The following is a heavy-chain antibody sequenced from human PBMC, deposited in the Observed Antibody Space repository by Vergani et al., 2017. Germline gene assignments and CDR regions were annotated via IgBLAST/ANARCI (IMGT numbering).Heavy chain of an antibody. Sequence: QVQLVESGGGVVQPGRSLRLSCAASGFTFNQYGMHWVRHAQGKGLEWVAYTWYDGNNKQSADSVKGRFTISRDNSKSTMYLQMNSLRDEDTGVYYCSRDLRLLYNRFDPWGQGTLVTVSS. D-gene: IGHD1-14*01. CDR3: SRDLRLLYNRFDP. CDR1: GFTFNQYG. CDR2: TWYDGNNK. V-gene: IGHV3-33*01. J-gene: IGHJ5*02.